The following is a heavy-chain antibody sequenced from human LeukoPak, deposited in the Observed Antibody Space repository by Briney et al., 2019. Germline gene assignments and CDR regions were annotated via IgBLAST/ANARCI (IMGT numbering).Heavy chain of an antibody. Sequence: SETLSLTCTVSGGSVSSGSYYWSWIRQPPGKGLEWIGYIYYSGSTNYNPSLKSRVTISVDTSKNQFSLKLSSVTAADTAVYYCARNKIYGWGSYYYYGMDAGGKGPTVTVSS. CDR2: IYYSGST. V-gene: IGHV4-61*01. CDR3: ARNKIYGWGSYYYYGMDA. J-gene: IGHJ6*04. D-gene: IGHD3-10*01. CDR1: GGSVSSGSYY.